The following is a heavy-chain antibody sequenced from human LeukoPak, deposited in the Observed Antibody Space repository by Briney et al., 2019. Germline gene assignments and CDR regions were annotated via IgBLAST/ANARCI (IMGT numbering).Heavy chain of an antibody. D-gene: IGHD2-8*01. CDR3: ARDNSGVYAIPGGRYYYYMDV. CDR2: IKQDRSEK. CDR1: GFTFSSYS. J-gene: IGHJ6*03. V-gene: IGHV3-7*01. Sequence: TGGSLRLSCAASGFTFSSYSMSWVRQAPGKGLEWVANIKQDRSEKYYVDSVKGRSTISRDNAKNSLYLQMNSLRAEDTAVYYCARDNSGVYAIPGGRYYYYMDVWGKGTTVTVSS.